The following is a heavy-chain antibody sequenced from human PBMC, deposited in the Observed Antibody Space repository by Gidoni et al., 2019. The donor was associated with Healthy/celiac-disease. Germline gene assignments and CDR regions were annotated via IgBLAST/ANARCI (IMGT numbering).Heavy chain of an antibody. J-gene: IGHJ4*02. Sequence: QLQLQESGSGLVKPSQTLSLTCAVSGGSISSGGYSWSWIRQPPGKGLEWIGYIYHSGSTYYNPSLKSRVTISVDRSKNQFSLKLSSVTAADTAVYYCARVGCSGGSCYQSYYFDYWGQGTLVTVSS. CDR2: IYHSGST. CDR3: ARVGCSGGSCYQSYYFDY. D-gene: IGHD2-15*01. CDR1: GGSISSGGYS. V-gene: IGHV4-30-2*01.